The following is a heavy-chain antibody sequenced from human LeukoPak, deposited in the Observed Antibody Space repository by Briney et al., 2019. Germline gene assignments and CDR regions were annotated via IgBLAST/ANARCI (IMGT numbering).Heavy chain of an antibody. CDR3: ARVYYDSSGYYVPADY. D-gene: IGHD3-22*01. CDR1: VYTFIIYD. V-gene: IGHV1-18*01. CDR2: ISGHNDNI. Sequence: ASVTVSFKSSVYTFIIYDISWVRQAPGQGLEWMGWISGHNDNINYAQKVQGRVTMTTDTSTNTAYMELRSLRPDETAVYYCARVYYDSSGYYVPADYWGQGALVTVSS. J-gene: IGHJ4*02.